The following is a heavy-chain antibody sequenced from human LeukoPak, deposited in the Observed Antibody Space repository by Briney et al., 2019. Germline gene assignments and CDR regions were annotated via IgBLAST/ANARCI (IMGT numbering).Heavy chain of an antibody. Sequence: GGSLRLSCAASGFTFSSYAMSWVRQAPGKGLEWVSAISGSADSTYYADSVKGRFTISRDNSKNTLYLQMNTLRVEDTAVYYCARGHRIPTDYWGQGTLVTVSS. CDR2: ISGSADST. J-gene: IGHJ4*02. V-gene: IGHV3-23*01. CDR1: GFTFSSYA. CDR3: ARGHRIPTDY. D-gene: IGHD2-2*02.